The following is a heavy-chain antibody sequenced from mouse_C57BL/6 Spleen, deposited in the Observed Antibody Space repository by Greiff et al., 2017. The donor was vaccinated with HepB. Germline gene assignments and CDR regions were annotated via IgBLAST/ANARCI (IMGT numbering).Heavy chain of an antibody. CDR2: IYPRSGNT. V-gene: IGHV1-81*01. CDR3: AYGNSWYFDV. D-gene: IGHD2-1*01. CDR1: GYTFTSYG. J-gene: IGHJ1*03. Sequence: VQLQQSGAELARPGASVKLSCTASGYTFTSYGISWVKQRTGQGLEWIGEIYPRSGNTYYNEKFKGKATLTADKSSSTAYMELRSLTSEDSAVYFCAYGNSWYFDVWGTGTTVTVSS.